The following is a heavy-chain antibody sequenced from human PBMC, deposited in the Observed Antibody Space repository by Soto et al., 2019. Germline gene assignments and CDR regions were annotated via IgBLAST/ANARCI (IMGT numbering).Heavy chain of an antibody. Sequence: SVKVSGKAAGGTFGICAISWVRQAPGQGLEWMGGIIPIFGTANYAQKFQGRVTITADESTSTAYMELSSLRSEDTAVYYCARRPGSGSSWGPEDYYGMDVWGQGTAVTVSS. CDR3: ARRPGSGSSWGPEDYYGMDV. D-gene: IGHD6-13*01. CDR2: IIPIFGTA. V-gene: IGHV1-69*01. J-gene: IGHJ6*02. CDR1: GGTFGICA.